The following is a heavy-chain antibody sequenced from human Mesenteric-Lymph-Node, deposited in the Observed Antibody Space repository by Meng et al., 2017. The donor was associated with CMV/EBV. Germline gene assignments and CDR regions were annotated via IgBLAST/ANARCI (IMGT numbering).Heavy chain of an antibody. D-gene: IGHD6-6*01. V-gene: IGHV1-18*01. Sequence: ASVKVSCKASGYTFTSHGISWVRQAPGQGLEWVGWISTFNGNTNFAQKLQGRVTMTTDTSTSTAYLELRSLRSEDTAVYYCVRPQYSSSSYYYYYGMDVWGQGTTVTVSS. J-gene: IGHJ6*02. CDR1: GYTFTSHG. CDR3: VRPQYSSSSYYYYYGMDV. CDR2: ISTFNGNT.